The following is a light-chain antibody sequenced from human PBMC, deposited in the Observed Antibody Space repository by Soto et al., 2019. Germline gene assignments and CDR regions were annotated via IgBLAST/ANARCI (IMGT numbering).Light chain of an antibody. V-gene: IGKV1-12*01. J-gene: IGKJ2*01. CDR3: QQANSFPHT. CDR1: QGISSW. Sequence: DIQMTQSPSSVSASVGDRVTITCRASQGISSWLDWYQQKPGKAPKLLIYAASSLQSGVPSRFSGSRSGTDFTLTISSLQPEDFATYYCQQANSFPHTFGQGTKLEIK. CDR2: AAS.